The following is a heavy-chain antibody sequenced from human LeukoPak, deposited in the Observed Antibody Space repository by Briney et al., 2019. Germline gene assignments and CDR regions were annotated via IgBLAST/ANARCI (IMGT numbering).Heavy chain of an antibody. CDR2: IYTSGST. CDR1: GNSISSSSYY. J-gene: IGHJ3*02. V-gene: IGHV4-61*02. Sequence: SETLSLTCTVSGNSISSSSYYWGWIRQPAGKGLEWIGRIYTSGSTNYNPSLKSRVTISVDTSKNQFSLKLSSVTAADTAVYYCARSPRVDAFDIWGQGTMVTVSS. CDR3: ARSPRVDAFDI.